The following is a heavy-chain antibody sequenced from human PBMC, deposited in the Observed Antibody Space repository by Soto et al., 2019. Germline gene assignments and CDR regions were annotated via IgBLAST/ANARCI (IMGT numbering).Heavy chain of an antibody. D-gene: IGHD3-10*02. CDR2: IYDSGNMY. CDR1: GGSISIYY. J-gene: IGHJ4*02. CDR3: ARVDHRGYFSVLTDF. Sequence: SETLSLTCTVSGGSISIYYWSWIRQAPGKGLEWIGHIYDSGNMYFYNPSLKSRVTISADTSRNRFSLSLSSLTAADTAVYYCARVDHRGYFSVLTDFWGQGILVTVSS. V-gene: IGHV4-59*12.